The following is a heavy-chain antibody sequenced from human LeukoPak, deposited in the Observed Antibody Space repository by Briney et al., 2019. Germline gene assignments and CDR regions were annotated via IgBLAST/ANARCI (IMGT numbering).Heavy chain of an antibody. V-gene: IGHV3-30*02. CDR3: AKDTGAALGY. J-gene: IGHJ4*02. CDR1: GFTFSSYG. Sequence: PGGSLRLSCAASGFTFSSYGMHWVRQAPGKGLEWVAFIRYAGSNKYYADSVKGRFTISRDNSKNTLYLQMNSLRAEDTAVYYCAKDTGAALGYWGQGTLVTVSS. CDR2: IRYAGSNK. D-gene: IGHD1-26*01.